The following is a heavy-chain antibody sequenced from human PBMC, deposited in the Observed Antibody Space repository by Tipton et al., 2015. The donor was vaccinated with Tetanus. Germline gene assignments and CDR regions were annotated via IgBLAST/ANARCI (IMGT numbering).Heavy chain of an antibody. J-gene: IGHJ1*01. V-gene: IGHV1-18*01. D-gene: IGHD3/OR15-3a*01. CDR1: GYTFTHYG. CDR2: ISPFNENV. Sequence: QLVQSGAEVKKPGASGKVSCKASGYTFTHYGVNWVRQAPGQGLEWMGWISPFNENVNYAEKFQGRLAMTTDRSTATVYMDLRSLRSGDTAVYYCARGRGLGPHEYFEHWGQGTLVTVSS. CDR3: ARGRGLGPHEYFEH.